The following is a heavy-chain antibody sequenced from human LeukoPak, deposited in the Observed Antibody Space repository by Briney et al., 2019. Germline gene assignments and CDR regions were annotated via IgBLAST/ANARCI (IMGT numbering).Heavy chain of an antibody. Sequence: PSETLSLTCTVSGGSISSYYWSWIRQPPGKGLEWIGYIYYSGSTNYNPSLKSRVTISVDTSKNQFSLKLSSVTAADTAVYYCARRRSRGFGDHQDAFDIWGQGTMVTVSS. V-gene: IGHV4-59*08. D-gene: IGHD3-10*01. CDR2: IYYSGST. J-gene: IGHJ3*02. CDR3: ARRRSRGFGDHQDAFDI. CDR1: GGSISSYY.